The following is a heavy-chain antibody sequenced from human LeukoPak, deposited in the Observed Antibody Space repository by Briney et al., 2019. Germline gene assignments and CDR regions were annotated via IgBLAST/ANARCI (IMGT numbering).Heavy chain of an antibody. J-gene: IGHJ4*02. V-gene: IGHV3-7*01. CDR3: AKHDGSSGRYYFDY. Sequence: GGSLRLSCAASGFTFSTYALSWVRQTPGKGLEWVANMKPDGSVKRYVGSVKGRFTISRDNTKNSLYLQMDSLRAEDTAIYYCAKHDGSSGRYYFDYWGQGVLVTVSS. CDR1: GFTFSTYA. CDR2: MKPDGSVK. D-gene: IGHD6-19*01.